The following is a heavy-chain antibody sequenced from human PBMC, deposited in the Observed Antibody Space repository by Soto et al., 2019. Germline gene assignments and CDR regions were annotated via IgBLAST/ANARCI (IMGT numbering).Heavy chain of an antibody. CDR1: GFNFATST. V-gene: IGHV1-58*02. Sequence: SVKVSCKASGFNFATSTIQWVRQTRGHRLEWIGWIVVGNGNTNFAQDLRQRVTFSRDMSTSTAYMDVSTLRSDDTAMYYCATASAGYTFGFDLWGQGSLVTVSS. CDR3: ATASAGYTFGFDL. D-gene: IGHD1-1*01. CDR2: IVVGNGNT. J-gene: IGHJ4*02.